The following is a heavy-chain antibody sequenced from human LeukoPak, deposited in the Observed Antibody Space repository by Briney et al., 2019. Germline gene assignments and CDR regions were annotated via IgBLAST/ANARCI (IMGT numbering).Heavy chain of an antibody. CDR2: TKQDGSEK. CDR1: GFTFSSYW. Sequence: PGGSLRLSCAASGFTFSSYWMSWVRQAPGKGLEWVANTKQDGSEKYYVDSVKGRFTISRDDAKNSLYLQMNSLRAEDTAVYYCARLTMIVVVIRGDAFDIWGQGTMVTVSS. V-gene: IGHV3-7*01. J-gene: IGHJ3*02. D-gene: IGHD3-22*01. CDR3: ARLTMIVVVIRGDAFDI.